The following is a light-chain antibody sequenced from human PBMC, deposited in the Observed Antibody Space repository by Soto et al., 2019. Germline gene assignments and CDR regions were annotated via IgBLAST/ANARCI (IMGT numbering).Light chain of an antibody. CDR2: DVS. Sequence: LPQPASVTGSHGQSITISCTGTSSDVGGYNYVSWYQQHPGKAPKLMIYDVSNRPSGVSNRFSGSKSGNTASLTISGLQAEDEADYYCSSYTSSSSYVFGTGTKV. CDR3: SSYTSSSSYV. CDR1: SSDVGGYNY. J-gene: IGLJ1*01. V-gene: IGLV2-14*01.